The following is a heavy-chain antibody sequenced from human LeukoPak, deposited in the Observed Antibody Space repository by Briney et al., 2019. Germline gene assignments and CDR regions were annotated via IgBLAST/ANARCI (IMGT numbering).Heavy chain of an antibody. Sequence: GGSLRLSCAASGFTFTSYWMHWVRQAPGKGLVWLSRINSDGTITSYADSLEGRFTISRDNAKNTVYLQMNSLRAEDTAVYYCARPGVGFDYWGEGALVTVSS. CDR3: ARPGVGFDY. CDR1: GFTFTSYW. CDR2: INSDGTIT. V-gene: IGHV3-74*01. J-gene: IGHJ4*02.